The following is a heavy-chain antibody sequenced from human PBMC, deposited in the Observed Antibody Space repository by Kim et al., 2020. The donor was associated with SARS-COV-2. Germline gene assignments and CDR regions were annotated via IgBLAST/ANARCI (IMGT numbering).Heavy chain of an antibody. J-gene: IGHJ6*02. CDR2: ISTYNGNT. D-gene: IGHD6-13*01. CDR3: ARGASTAGTRHYYGMDV. V-gene: IGHV1-18*01. Sequence: ASVKVSCKASGYTFTSYGISWVRQAPGQGLEWMGWISTYNGNTNYAQKLQGRVTMTTDTSTTTAYMELRSLRSDDTAVYYCARGASTAGTRHYYGMDVWGQGTTVTVSS. CDR1: GYTFTSYG.